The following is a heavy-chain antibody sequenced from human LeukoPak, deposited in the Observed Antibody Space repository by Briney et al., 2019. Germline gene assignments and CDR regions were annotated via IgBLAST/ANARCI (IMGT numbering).Heavy chain of an antibody. CDR3: TRGPDDLLHGRAFDF. Sequence: SQTLSLTCAISGDSISSNSAAWNWIRLSPSRGLEWLGRTLYRSKWLNDYAPSVKGRIIINPDTSKNQFSLQLKSVTPEDTALYYCTRGPDDLLHGRAFDFWGQGTMVTVSS. CDR1: GDSISSNSAA. J-gene: IGHJ3*01. CDR2: TLYRSKWLN. D-gene: IGHD3-3*01. V-gene: IGHV6-1*01.